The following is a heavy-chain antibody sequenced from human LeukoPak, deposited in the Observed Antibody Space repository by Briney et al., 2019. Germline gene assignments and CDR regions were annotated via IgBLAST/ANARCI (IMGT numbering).Heavy chain of an antibody. D-gene: IGHD1-26*01. V-gene: IGHV4-59*08. Sequence: PSETLSLTCTVSSGSISSYYWSWIRQSPGKGLEWIGYIYDSGSTNYNPSLKSRVTISIDTSKNQFSLKLSSVTAADTAVYYCARHMYSGRYYGIDYWGQGTLVTVSS. CDR3: ARHMYSGRYYGIDY. J-gene: IGHJ4*02. CDR2: IYDSGST. CDR1: SGSISSYY.